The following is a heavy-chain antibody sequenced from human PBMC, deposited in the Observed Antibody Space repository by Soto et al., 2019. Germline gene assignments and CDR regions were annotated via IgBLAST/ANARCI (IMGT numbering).Heavy chain of an antibody. CDR1: GYSISSGYY. V-gene: IGHV4-38-2*01. J-gene: IGHJ5*02. CDR3: ARVLENWFDP. CDR2: IYHSGST. Sequence: SETLSLICAVSGYSISSGYYWGWIRQPPGKGLEWIGSIYHSGSTYYNPSLKSRVTISVDTSKNQFSLKLSSVTAADTAVYYCARVLENWFDPWGQGTLVTVSS.